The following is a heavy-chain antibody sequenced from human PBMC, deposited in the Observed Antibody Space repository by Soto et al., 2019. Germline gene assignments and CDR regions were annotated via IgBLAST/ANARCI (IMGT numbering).Heavy chain of an antibody. V-gene: IGHV4-34*01. D-gene: IGHD4-17*01. J-gene: IGHJ4*02. CDR2: VYHSGDT. CDR3: ARGFSNSVTTRFDS. Sequence: VHLQQWGAGLLRPSETLSLTCTVSGESFGAYYWSWIRQSPGKGLEWIWEVYHSGDTKYNPSLKSRLTISEDPSKNQFSLRMNSMTAADTGVYYCARGFSNSVTTRFDSWGQGTLVTVSS. CDR1: GESFGAYY.